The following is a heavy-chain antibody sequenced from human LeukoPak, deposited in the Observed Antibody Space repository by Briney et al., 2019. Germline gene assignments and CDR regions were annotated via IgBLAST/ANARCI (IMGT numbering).Heavy chain of an antibody. CDR1: EFSLSTSGVG. CDR3: AHFRTSIYGSGSYYIPAGFDP. D-gene: IGHD3-10*01. J-gene: IGHJ5*02. CDR2: IYWDDDK. Sequence: ESGPTLVNPTQTLTLTCTFSEFSLSTSGVGVGWIRQPPGKALEWLALIYWDDDKRYSPSLKSRLTITKDTSINQVVLTMTNMDPVDTATYYCAHFRTSIYGSGSYYIPAGFDPWGQGTLVTVSS. V-gene: IGHV2-5*02.